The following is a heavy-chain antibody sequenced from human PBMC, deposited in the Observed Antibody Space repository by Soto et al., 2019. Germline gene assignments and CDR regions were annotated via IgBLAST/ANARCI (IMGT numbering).Heavy chain of an antibody. CDR3: ARDRQDYYDSSATPLDY. J-gene: IGHJ4*02. CDR1: GYPFSNYN. CDR2: INTGNGDT. V-gene: IGHV1-3*04. Sequence: ASVKVSCKASGYPFSNYNIHWVRQAPGRGLEWMGWINTGNGDTRYSQKVQGRVSITSDQSANTAYMELSSLESEDTAVYYCARDRQDYYDSSATPLDYWGQGTLVTVSS. D-gene: IGHD3-22*01.